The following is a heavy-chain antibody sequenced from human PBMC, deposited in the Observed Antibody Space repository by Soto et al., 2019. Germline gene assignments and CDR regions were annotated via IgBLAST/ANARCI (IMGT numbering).Heavy chain of an antibody. CDR2: IYYSGST. CDR1: GGSISSGGYY. J-gene: IGHJ4*02. V-gene: IGHV4-31*03. Sequence: QVQLQESGPGLVKPSQTLSLTCTVSGGSISSGGYYWSWIRQHPGKGPEWIGYIYYSGSTYYNPSLKSRVTISVDTSKNQFSLKLSSVTAADTAVYYCARAPYDFWSGWGYYFDYWGQGTLVTVSS. D-gene: IGHD3-3*01. CDR3: ARAPYDFWSGWGYYFDY.